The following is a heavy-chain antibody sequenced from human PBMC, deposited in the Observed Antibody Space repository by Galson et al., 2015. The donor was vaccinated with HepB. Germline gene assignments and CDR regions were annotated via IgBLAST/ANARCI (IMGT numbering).Heavy chain of an antibody. CDR3: ARSPQWLEPYHFDF. J-gene: IGHJ4*02. D-gene: IGHD6-19*01. CDR1: AFTFSNYA. Sequence: SLRLSCAASAFTFSNYAMCWVRQAPGKGLEWLSCISSTGGTRYHAESVRARFTISRDNSKNTLYLQMDSLRADDTATYYCARSPQWLEPYHFDFWGQGILVTVSS. V-gene: IGHV3-23*01. CDR2: ISSTGGTR.